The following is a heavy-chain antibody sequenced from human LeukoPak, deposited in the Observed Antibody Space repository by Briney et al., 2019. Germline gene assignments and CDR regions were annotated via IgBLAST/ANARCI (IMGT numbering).Heavy chain of an antibody. Sequence: SETLSLTCAVYGGSFSGYYWSWIRQPPGKGLEWIGEINHSGITNYNPSLKSRVTISLDTSKNQFSLKLSSVTAADTAVYYCAISVIHDAFDIWGQGTMVTVSP. D-gene: IGHD2-21*01. J-gene: IGHJ3*02. CDR1: GGSFSGYY. CDR2: INHSGIT. V-gene: IGHV4-34*01. CDR3: AISVIHDAFDI.